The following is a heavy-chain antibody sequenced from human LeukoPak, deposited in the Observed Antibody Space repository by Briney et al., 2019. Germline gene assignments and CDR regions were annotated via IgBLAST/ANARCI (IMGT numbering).Heavy chain of an antibody. V-gene: IGHV3-23*01. Sequence: GGSLRLSCAASRFTFSNCVMSWVRQAPGQGLEWVSAIGGGGDSTWYADSVKGRFTISRDNSKNTLYLQMNSLRAEDTAVYYCAKGSSSVRPYCFDYWGQGTPVTVSS. D-gene: IGHD6-25*01. J-gene: IGHJ4*02. CDR2: IGGGGDST. CDR1: RFTFSNCV. CDR3: AKGSSSVRPYCFDY.